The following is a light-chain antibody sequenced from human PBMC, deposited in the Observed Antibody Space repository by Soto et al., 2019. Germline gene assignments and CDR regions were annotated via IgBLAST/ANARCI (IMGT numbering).Light chain of an antibody. CDR2: ASS. CDR3: QQTYITPPWT. Sequence: DIQMTQSPSSLSASVGDRVTITCRASQSISTYLNWYQQKPGKAPKLLISASSSLQSGVPSRFXGSGSGTDFTLTIRGLEPEDFAVYFCQQTYITPPWTFGQGTKVDMK. CDR1: QSISTY. V-gene: IGKV1-39*01. J-gene: IGKJ1*01.